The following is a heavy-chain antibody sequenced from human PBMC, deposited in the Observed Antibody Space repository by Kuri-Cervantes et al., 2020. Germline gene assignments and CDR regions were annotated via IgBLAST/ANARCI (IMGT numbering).Heavy chain of an antibody. CDR2: INPSGGST. J-gene: IGHJ5*02. CDR3: ARAGVNTPAAKGPFDP. Sequence: ASVKVSCKASGYTFTSYYMHWVRQAPGQGLEWMGIINPSGGSTSYAQKFQGRVTMTRDASTSTVYMELSSLRSDDTAVYYCARAGVNTPAAKGPFDPWGQGTLVTVSS. D-gene: IGHD2-15*01. CDR1: GYTFTSYY. V-gene: IGHV1-46*01.